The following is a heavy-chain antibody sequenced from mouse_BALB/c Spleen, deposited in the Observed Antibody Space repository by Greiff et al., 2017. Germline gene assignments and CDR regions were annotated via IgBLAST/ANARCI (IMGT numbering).Heavy chain of an antibody. CDR3: ARIYGNYVLYAMDY. CDR2: IWSGGST. J-gene: IGHJ4*01. CDR1: GFSLTSYG. D-gene: IGHD2-1*01. V-gene: IGHV2-2*02. Sequence: QVQLQQSGPGLVQPSQSLSITCTVSGFSLTSYGVHWVRQSPGKGLEWLGVIWSGGSTDYNAAFISRLSISKNNSKSQVFFKMNSLQANDTAIYYCARIYGNYVLYAMDYWGQGTSVTVSS.